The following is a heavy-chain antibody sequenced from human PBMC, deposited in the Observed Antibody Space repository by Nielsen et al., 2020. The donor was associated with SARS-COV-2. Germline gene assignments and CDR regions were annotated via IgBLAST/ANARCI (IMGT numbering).Heavy chain of an antibody. CDR3: ARDPTTGTHWYFDL. Sequence: GGSLRLSCAASGITVSSNYMSWVRQAPGKGLEWVSYISSSSSYTNYADSVKGRFTISRDNAKNSLYLQMNSLRAEDTAVYYCARDPTTGTHWYFDLWGRGTLVTVSS. CDR2: ISSSSSYT. D-gene: IGHD1-1*01. CDR1: GITVSSNY. V-gene: IGHV3-11*06. J-gene: IGHJ2*01.